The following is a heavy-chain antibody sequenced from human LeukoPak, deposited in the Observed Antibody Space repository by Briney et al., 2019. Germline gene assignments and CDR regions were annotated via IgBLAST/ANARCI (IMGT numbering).Heavy chain of an antibody. Sequence: GGSLRLSCAASGFTFDDYGMSWVRQAPGKGLEWVSGINWNGGGTGYADSVKGRFTISRDNAKNSLYLQMNSLRAEDTALYYCARVELRFLEWLSLHNYYMVVWGKGTTVTVSS. CDR2: INWNGGGT. CDR1: GFTFDDYG. J-gene: IGHJ6*03. D-gene: IGHD3-3*01. CDR3: ARVELRFLEWLSLHNYYMVV. V-gene: IGHV3-20*04.